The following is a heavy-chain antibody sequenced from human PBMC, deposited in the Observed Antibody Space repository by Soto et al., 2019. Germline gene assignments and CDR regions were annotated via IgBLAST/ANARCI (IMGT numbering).Heavy chain of an antibody. V-gene: IGHV1-69*06. J-gene: IGHJ5*02. CDR3: ARDRKDSGYYTNWLDP. Sequence: SVKVSCKASGGTFGSDAITWVRQAPGQGLEWVGRIIPIFGTTNYAQNLQGRVTISADKSTLTSYMELHSLTSDDTALYYCARDRKDSGYYTNWLDPWGQGTQVTVSS. D-gene: IGHD3-22*01. CDR2: IIPIFGTT. CDR1: GGTFGSDA.